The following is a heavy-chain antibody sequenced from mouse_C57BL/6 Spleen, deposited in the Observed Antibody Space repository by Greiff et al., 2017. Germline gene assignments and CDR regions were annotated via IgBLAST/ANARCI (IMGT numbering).Heavy chain of an antibody. CDR1: GFTFRDYY. CDR2: INYDGSST. V-gene: IGHV5-16*01. D-gene: IGHD1-1*01. Sequence: EVNVVESEGGLVQPGSSMKLSCTASGFTFRDYYMAWVRQVPEKGLEWVANINYDGSSTYYLDSLKSRFIISRDNAKNILYLQMSSLKSEDTATYYCAREKDYYGSSYAMDYWGQGTSVTVSS. CDR3: AREKDYYGSSYAMDY. J-gene: IGHJ4*01.